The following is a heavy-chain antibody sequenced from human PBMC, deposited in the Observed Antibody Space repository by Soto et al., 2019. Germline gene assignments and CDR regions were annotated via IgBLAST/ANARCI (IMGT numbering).Heavy chain of an antibody. Sequence: QVQLVESGGGVVQPGRSLRLSCAASGFTFSSYVMHWVGQAPGKGLEWVAVISYDGSNKYYADSVKGRFTISRDNSKNTLYLQMNSLRAEDTAVYYCARDPSKYYYYNMDVWGQGTTVTVSS. CDR3: ARDPSKYYYYNMDV. CDR2: ISYDGSNK. V-gene: IGHV3-30-3*01. CDR1: GFTFSSYV. J-gene: IGHJ6*02.